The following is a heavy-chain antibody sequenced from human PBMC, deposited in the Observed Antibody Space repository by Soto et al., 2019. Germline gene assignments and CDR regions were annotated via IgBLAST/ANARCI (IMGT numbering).Heavy chain of an antibody. D-gene: IGHD6-19*01. V-gene: IGHV3-33*01. J-gene: IGHJ5*02. Sequence: GGSLRLSCAASGFTFSSYGMHWVRQAPGKGLEWVAVIWYDGSNKYYADSVKGRFTISRDKSKNTLYLQMNSLRAEDTAVYYCARDGDRWLVRSNWFDPWGQGTLVTVSS. CDR1: GFTFSSYG. CDR2: IWYDGSNK. CDR3: ARDGDRWLVRSNWFDP.